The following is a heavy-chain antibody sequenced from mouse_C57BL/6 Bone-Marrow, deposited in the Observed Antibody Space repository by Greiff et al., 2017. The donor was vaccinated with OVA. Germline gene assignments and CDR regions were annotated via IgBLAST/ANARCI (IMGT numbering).Heavy chain of an antibody. CDR3: AREEWLRRGYYFDY. D-gene: IGHD2-2*01. CDR1: GYTFTDYN. J-gene: IGHJ2*01. CDR2: INPNNGGT. Sequence: EVQLQQSGPELVKPGASVKMSCKASGYTFTDYNMHWVKQSHGKSLEWIGYINPNNGGTSYNQKFKGKATLTVNKSSSTAYMELRSLTSEDSAVYYCAREEWLRRGYYFDYWGQGTTLTVSS. V-gene: IGHV1-22*01.